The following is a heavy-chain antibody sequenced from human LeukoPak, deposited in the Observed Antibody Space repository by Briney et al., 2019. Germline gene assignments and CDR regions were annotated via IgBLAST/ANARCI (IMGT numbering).Heavy chain of an antibody. CDR2: IIPIFGTA. CDR1: GGTFSSYA. CDR3: ASGAIYYDSSGYYYLPDY. V-gene: IGHV1-69*13. D-gene: IGHD3-22*01. Sequence: SVKVSCKASGGTFSSYAISWVRQAPGQGLEWMGGIIPIFGTANYAQKFQGRVTITADESTSTAYMELSSLRSEDTAVYYCASGAIYYDSSGYYYLPDYWGQGTLVTVSS. J-gene: IGHJ4*02.